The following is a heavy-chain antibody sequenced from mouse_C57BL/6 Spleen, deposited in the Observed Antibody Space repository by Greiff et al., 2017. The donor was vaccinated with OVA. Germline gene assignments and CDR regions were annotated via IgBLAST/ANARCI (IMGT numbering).Heavy chain of an antibody. J-gene: IGHJ2*01. Sequence: QVQLQQSGAELVRPGTSVKVSCKASGYAFTNYLIEWVKQRPGQGLQWIGVINPGSGGTNYNEKFKGKATLTADKSSSTAYMQLSSLTSEDSAVYFCARSHYGSSYGYYFDYWGQGTTLTVSS. CDR3: ARSHYGSSYGYYFDY. V-gene: IGHV1-54*01. CDR1: GYAFTNYL. CDR2: INPGSGGT. D-gene: IGHD1-1*01.